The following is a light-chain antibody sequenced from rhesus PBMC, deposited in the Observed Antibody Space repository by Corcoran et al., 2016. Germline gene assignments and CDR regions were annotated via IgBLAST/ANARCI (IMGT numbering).Light chain of an antibody. V-gene: IGKV1-25*01. Sequence: DIQMTQSPSSLSASVGDRVTITCRSSQGISSSLAWYQQKQGKAPKLLIYQASFLQSGVPSRFSGSGSGTDFTLIISSLQPEDFATYYCQQRNNYPVTFGGGTKVEI. CDR3: QQRNNYPVT. CDR2: QAS. CDR1: QGISSS. J-gene: IGKJ4*01.